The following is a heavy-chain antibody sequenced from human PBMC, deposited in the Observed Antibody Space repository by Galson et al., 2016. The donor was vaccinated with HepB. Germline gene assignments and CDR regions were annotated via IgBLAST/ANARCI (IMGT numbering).Heavy chain of an antibody. V-gene: IGHV3-23*01. J-gene: IGHJ6*03. CDR3: GQGSTAPAV. Sequence: SLRLSCAASGFTFNSYGMTWVRQAPGKGLEVVSCISRSGNSTDYADSVKGRFTISRDNSKNTLSLQMNSLRAEDTAVYYCGQGSTAPAVWGKGTTVTVSS. CDR2: ISRSGNST. CDR1: GFTFNSYG. D-gene: IGHD1-26*01.